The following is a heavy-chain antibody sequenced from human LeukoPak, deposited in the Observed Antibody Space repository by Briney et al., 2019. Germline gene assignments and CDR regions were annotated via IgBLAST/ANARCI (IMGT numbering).Heavy chain of an antibody. J-gene: IGHJ4*02. CDR2: IYSGGST. D-gene: IGHD3-16*02. Sequence: GGSLRLSCAASGFTVSSNYMSWVRQAPGKGLEWVSVIYSGGSTHYADSVKGRFTISRDNAKNPLYLQMNSLRAEDTAVYYCARDRHDYVWGSYRPLGYWGQGTLVTVSS. V-gene: IGHV3-66*01. CDR3: ARDRHDYVWGSYRPLGY. CDR1: GFTVSSNY.